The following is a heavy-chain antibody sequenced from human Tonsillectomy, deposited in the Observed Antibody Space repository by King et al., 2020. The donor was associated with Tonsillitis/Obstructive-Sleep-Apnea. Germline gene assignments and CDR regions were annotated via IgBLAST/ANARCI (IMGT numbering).Heavy chain of an antibody. J-gene: IGHJ6*02. CDR2: INPNRGGT. CDR1: GYTFTGYY. V-gene: IGHV1-2*02. CDR3: ASESLTAEGGMDV. Sequence: EQLVQSGAEVKKPGASVKVSCKASGYTFTGYYMHWVRQAPGQGLEWMGWINPNRGGTNYAQKFQGRVTMTRDTPISTAYMELSRLRSDDTAVYYCASESLTAEGGMDVWGQGTTFTVSS.